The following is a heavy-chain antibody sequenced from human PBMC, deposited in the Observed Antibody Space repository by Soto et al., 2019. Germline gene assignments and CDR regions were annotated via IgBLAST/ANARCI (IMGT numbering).Heavy chain of an antibody. Sequence: GWSLRLSCAASGFTFSRYWMKWVRQAPGKGLEWVANIKQDGTEKNYVDSVKGRFTISRDNARNSLYLQMDSLRAEDTAVYFCARGDTPMITGMDSFDIWGQGTMVTVSS. D-gene: IGHD5-18*01. V-gene: IGHV3-7*01. CDR1: GFTFSRYW. J-gene: IGHJ3*02. CDR3: ARGDTPMITGMDSFDI. CDR2: IKQDGTEK.